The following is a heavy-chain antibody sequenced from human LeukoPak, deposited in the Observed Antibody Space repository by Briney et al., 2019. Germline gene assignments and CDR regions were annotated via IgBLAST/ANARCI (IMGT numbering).Heavy chain of an antibody. Sequence: ASVKVSCKTSGYPFTTWEINWVRQAAGQGLEWMGIINPSGGSTSYAQKFQGRVTMTRDTSTSTVYMELSSLRSEDTAVYYCARDPDSSGYYGYFDYWGQGTLVTVSS. D-gene: IGHD3-22*01. J-gene: IGHJ4*02. CDR2: INPSGGST. CDR1: GYPFTTWE. CDR3: ARDPDSSGYYGYFDY. V-gene: IGHV1-46*01.